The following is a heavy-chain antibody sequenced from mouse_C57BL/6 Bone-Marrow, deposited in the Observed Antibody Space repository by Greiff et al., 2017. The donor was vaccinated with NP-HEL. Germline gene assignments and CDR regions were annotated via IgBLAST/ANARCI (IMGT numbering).Heavy chain of an antibody. CDR1: GYTFTDYT. J-gene: IGHJ3*01. CDR2: IYPRDGST. CDR3: TRSYCNNGWFAY. Sequence: VQLQQSDAELVKPGASVKISCTVSGYTFTDYTIYWMKQRPEQGLEWIGYIYPRDGSTKYNEKFKGKATLTADKSSSTAYMQLNSLTSEDSAVYFCTRSYCNNGWFAYWGKGTLVTVSA. D-gene: IGHD2-1*01. V-gene: IGHV1-78*01.